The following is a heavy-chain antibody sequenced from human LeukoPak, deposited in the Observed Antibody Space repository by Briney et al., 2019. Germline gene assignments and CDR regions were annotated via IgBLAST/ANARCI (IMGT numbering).Heavy chain of an antibody. V-gene: IGHV3-23*01. CDR2: ISPGGSP. CDR1: GFTSSSNA. Sequence: PGGSLRLSCAASGFTSSSNAMGWVRQAPGKGLEWVSAISPGGSPYYADSVKGRFTISRDNSKNTLYLQMNSLRAEDTAVYYCVKRGLYIVATTWGQGTLVTVSS. D-gene: IGHD5-12*01. CDR3: VKRGLYIVATT. J-gene: IGHJ5*02.